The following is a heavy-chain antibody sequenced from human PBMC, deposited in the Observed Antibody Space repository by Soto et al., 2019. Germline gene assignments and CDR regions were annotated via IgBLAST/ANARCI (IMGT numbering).Heavy chain of an antibody. Sequence: PGGSLRLSCAASGFTFSSYGMHWVRQAPGKGLEWVAVISYDGSDKYYADSVRGRFTISRDNSKDTLYLQMHSLRAEDTAVYYCARTSARGYYYYGMDVWGQGTTVTVSS. J-gene: IGHJ6*02. CDR2: ISYDGSDK. CDR3: ARTSARGYYYYGMDV. CDR1: GFTFSSYG. V-gene: IGHV3-30*03. D-gene: IGHD3-10*01.